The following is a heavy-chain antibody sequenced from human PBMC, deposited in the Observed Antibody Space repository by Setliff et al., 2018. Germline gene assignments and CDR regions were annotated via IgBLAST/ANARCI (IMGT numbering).Heavy chain of an antibody. D-gene: IGHD2-2*01. J-gene: IGHJ6*03. CDR2: IYTSWST. CDR1: GGSMNSGSYY. CDR3: ARVVPYQYMDV. V-gene: IGHV4-61*09. Sequence: SETLSLTCTVSGGSMNSGSYYWSFIRQPAGKGLEWIGQIYTSWSTNYNPSLKSRVTMSVDTSKNQFSLKLRSVTAADTALYYCARVVPYQYMDVWGKGTTVTVSS.